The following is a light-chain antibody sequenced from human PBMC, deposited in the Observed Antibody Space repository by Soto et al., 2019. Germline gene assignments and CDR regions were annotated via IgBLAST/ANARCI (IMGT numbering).Light chain of an antibody. Sequence: EIVLTQSPATLSLSPGERATLSCRASQSASNLLAWYQQRPGQAPRLLIYAAFNRATGIPARFSGSGSGTDFTLTISNLEPEDFAVYYCQHRTDFGPGTRVDIK. CDR1: QSASNL. J-gene: IGKJ3*01. CDR2: AAF. CDR3: QHRTD. V-gene: IGKV3-11*01.